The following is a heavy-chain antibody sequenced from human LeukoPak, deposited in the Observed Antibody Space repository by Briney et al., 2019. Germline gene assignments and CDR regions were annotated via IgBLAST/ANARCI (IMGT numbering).Heavy chain of an antibody. J-gene: IGHJ4*02. V-gene: IGHV3-20*04. CDR3: ARGHTAVTRHFDF. Sequence: GGSLRLSCVASEFTFDDYGMNWVRQAPGKGLEWVSRISWNGGSTTYADSVKGRFTISRDDAKNLLYLDMNSLRAEDTAVYYCARGHTAVTRHFDFWGQGTLVTVSS. CDR1: EFTFDDYG. D-gene: IGHD4-17*01. CDR2: ISWNGGST.